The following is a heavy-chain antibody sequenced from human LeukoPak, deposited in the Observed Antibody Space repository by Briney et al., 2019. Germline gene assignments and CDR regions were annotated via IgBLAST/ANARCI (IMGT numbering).Heavy chain of an antibody. Sequence: GVLRLSCAASGFTVSSNYMSWVRQAPGKGLEWVSVIYSGGSTYYADSVKGRFTISRDNSKNTLYLQMSSLRAEDTAVYYCARVYGSGYHYYYYYMDVWGKGTTVTISS. CDR1: GFTVSSNY. CDR3: ARVYGSGYHYYYYYMDV. D-gene: IGHD3-10*01. CDR2: IYSGGST. V-gene: IGHV3-66*01. J-gene: IGHJ6*03.